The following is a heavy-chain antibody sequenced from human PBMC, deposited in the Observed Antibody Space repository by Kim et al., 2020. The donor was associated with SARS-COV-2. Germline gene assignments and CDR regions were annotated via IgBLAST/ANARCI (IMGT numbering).Heavy chain of an antibody. CDR2: ISAYNGNT. D-gene: IGHD2-15*01. Sequence: ASVKVSCKASGYTFTSYGISWVRQAPGQGLEWMGWISAYNGNTNYAQKLQGRVTMTTDTSTSTAYMELRSLRSDDTAVYYCARDLVVVVVAATPNYYYYGMDVSGQGTTVTVSS. CDR3: ARDLVVVVVAATPNYYYYGMDV. CDR1: GYTFTSYG. V-gene: IGHV1-18*01. J-gene: IGHJ6*02.